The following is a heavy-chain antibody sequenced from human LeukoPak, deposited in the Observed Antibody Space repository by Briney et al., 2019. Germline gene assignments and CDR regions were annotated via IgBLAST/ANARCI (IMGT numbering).Heavy chain of an antibody. J-gene: IGHJ4*02. Sequence: ASVKVSCKASGYTFTSYGISWVRQAPGQGLEWMGWISAYNGNTNYAQKLQGRVTMTTDTSTSTAYVELRSLRSDDTAVYYCARTSVVVTEYYFDYWGQGTLVTVSS. CDR1: GYTFTSYG. V-gene: IGHV1-18*01. CDR2: ISAYNGNT. D-gene: IGHD2-21*02. CDR3: ARTSVVVTEYYFDY.